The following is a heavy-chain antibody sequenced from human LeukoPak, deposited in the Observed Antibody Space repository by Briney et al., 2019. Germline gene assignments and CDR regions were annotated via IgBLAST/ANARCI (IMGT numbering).Heavy chain of an antibody. CDR1: GYSISSGYY. CDR3: AKSNGYGLVDI. Sequence: KPSETLSLTCTVSGYSISSGYYWGWIRQSPGKGLEWIGSIYHGGSTYYNPSLRSRVIVSVDTSRNQFSLKLNSVTAADTAVYYCAKSNGYGLVDIWGQGTMVTVSS. V-gene: IGHV4-38-2*02. J-gene: IGHJ3*02. D-gene: IGHD3-10*01. CDR2: IYHGGST.